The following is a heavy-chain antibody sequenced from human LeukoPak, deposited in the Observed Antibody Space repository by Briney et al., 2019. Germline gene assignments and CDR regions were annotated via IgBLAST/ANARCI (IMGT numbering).Heavy chain of an antibody. CDR1: GFTVSSNY. D-gene: IGHD5-18*01. CDR3: ARVNSYGYSYYYYMDV. Sequence: PGGSLRLSCAASGFTVSSNYMSWVRQAPGKGLEWVSVIYSGGSTYYADSVKGRFTISRDNSKNTLYLQMNSLRAEDTAVYYCARVNSYGYSYYYYMDVWGKGTTVTVSS. V-gene: IGHV3-53*01. CDR2: IYSGGST. J-gene: IGHJ6*03.